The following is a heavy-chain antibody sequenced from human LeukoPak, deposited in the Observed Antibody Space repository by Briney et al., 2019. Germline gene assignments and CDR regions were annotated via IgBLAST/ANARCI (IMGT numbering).Heavy chain of an antibody. J-gene: IGHJ5*02. CDR3: AKVFWAYCSGGSCYISDP. V-gene: IGHV4-34*01. Sequence: SETLSLTCSVYSGSFSGYYWSWIRQPPGKGLEWIGEINHSVGTNYNPSLKSRVTMSLDTSKNQFSLKLSSVTAADTAVYYCAKVFWAYCSGGSCYISDPWGQGTLVTVSS. CDR1: SGSFSGYY. CDR2: INHSVGT. D-gene: IGHD2-15*01.